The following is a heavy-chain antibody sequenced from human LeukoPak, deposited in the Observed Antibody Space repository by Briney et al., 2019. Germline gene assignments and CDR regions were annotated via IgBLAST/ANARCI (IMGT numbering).Heavy chain of an antibody. D-gene: IGHD2-15*01. V-gene: IGHV3-30-3*01. CDR3: ARPGGFCSGSTCSSGWDWFEP. CDR1: GFSFNAYA. J-gene: IGHJ5*02. Sequence: GGSLRLSCAVSGFSFNAYAMHWVRQAPGEGLEWVAVISHDGSNENYADSVRGRFTISRDNSKNTLFLQMNGLSLEDTALYFCARPGGFCSGSTCSSGWDWFEPWGQGTLVTVSS. CDR2: ISHDGSNE.